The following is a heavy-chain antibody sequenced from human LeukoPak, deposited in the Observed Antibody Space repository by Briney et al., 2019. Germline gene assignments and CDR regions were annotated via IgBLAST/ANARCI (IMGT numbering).Heavy chain of an antibody. CDR1: GYTFTSYG. CDR3: ARDLLLGKYYYDSSGYYY. Sequence: ASVKVSCKASGYTFTSYGISWVRQAPGQGLEWMGWISAYNGNTNYAQKLQGRVTMTTDTSTSTAYMELRSLRSDDTAVYYCARDLLLGKYYYDSSGYYYWGQGTLVTVSS. V-gene: IGHV1-18*01. D-gene: IGHD3-22*01. CDR2: ISAYNGNT. J-gene: IGHJ4*02.